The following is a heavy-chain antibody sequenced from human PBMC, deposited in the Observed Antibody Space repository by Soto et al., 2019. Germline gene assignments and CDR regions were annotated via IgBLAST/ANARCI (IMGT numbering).Heavy chain of an antibody. CDR1: GFNFRRYG. Sequence: QVQLVESGGGVAQPGRSLRLSCAASGFNFRRYGMHWVRQAPGKGLEWVAVISYDGSNKYYADSVKGRFTISRDDSKNTLNLQMNRLRSEDTAMYYCAKDSVEGGDIVVMVYASNWFDPWGQGTLVTVSS. CDR3: AKDSVEGGDIVVMVYASNWFDP. V-gene: IGHV3-30*18. CDR2: ISYDGSNK. J-gene: IGHJ5*02. D-gene: IGHD2-8*01.